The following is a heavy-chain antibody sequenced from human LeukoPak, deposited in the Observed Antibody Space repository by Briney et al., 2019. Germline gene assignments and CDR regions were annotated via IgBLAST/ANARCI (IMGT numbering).Heavy chain of an antibody. Sequence: PGGSLRLSCAASGFTFSSYGMHWVRQAPGKGLEWVAVIWYDGSNKYYADSVKGRFTISRDNSKNTLYLQMNSLRAEDTAVYYCARDSRLAYYGSGDYWGQGTLVTVSS. CDR2: IWYDGSNK. CDR1: GFTFSSYG. J-gene: IGHJ4*02. CDR3: ARDSRLAYYGSGDY. D-gene: IGHD3-10*01. V-gene: IGHV3-33*01.